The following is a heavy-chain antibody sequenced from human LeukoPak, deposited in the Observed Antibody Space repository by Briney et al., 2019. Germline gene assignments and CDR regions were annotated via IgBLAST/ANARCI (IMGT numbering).Heavy chain of an antibody. V-gene: IGHV3-23*01. J-gene: IGHJ4*02. CDR2: ISGSGANT. Sequence: GGSLRLSCGVSGFTFSNYAMSWVRQAPGRGLEWVSTISGSGANTYYADSVRGRFTISRDNSKNTLYLQMNSLRADDTAIYYCAKGRALEVVAAFNYWGQGTVVTASS. D-gene: IGHD2-15*01. CDR3: AKGRALEVVAAFNY. CDR1: GFTFSNYA.